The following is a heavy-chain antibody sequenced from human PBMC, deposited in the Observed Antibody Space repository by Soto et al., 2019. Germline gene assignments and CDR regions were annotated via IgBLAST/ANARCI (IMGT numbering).Heavy chain of an antibody. D-gene: IGHD6-6*01. J-gene: IGHJ4*02. CDR1: GGSISSYY. CDR2: IYYSGST. V-gene: IGHV4-59*01. Sequence: QVQLQESGPGLVQPSETLSLTCTVSGGSISSYYWSWIRQPPGKGLEWIGYIYYSGSTNYNPSLKSRVTRSVDTSKNQFSLKLSSVTAADTAVYYCARDLGIAARRGYYDYWGQGTLVTVSS. CDR3: ARDLGIAARRGYYDY.